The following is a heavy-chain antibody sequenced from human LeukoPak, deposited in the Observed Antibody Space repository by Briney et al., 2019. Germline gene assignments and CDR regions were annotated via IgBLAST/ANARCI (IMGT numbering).Heavy chain of an antibody. V-gene: IGHV3-21*01. J-gene: IGHJ6*04. CDR1: GFTFSSYE. D-gene: IGHD3-10*02. CDR3: AELGITMIGGV. Sequence: GGSLRLSCAASGFTFSSYEMNWVRQAPGKGLEWVSSISISSNYIYYPDSLKGRFTISRDNAKNSLYLQMNSLRAEDTAVYYCAELGITMIGGVWGKGTTVTISS. CDR2: ISISSNYI.